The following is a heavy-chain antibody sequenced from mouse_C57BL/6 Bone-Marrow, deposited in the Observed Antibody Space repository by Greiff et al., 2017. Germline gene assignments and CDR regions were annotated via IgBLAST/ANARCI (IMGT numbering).Heavy chain of an antibody. CDR1: GYTFPSYG. V-gene: IGHV1-58*01. CDR2: IYSGNGST. J-gene: IGHJ3*01. Sequence: EVQLQQSGAELVRPGSSVKMSCKTSGYTFPSYGINWVKQRPGQGLEWIGYIYSGNGSTEYNEKFKGKATLTSDTSSSTAYMQLSSLTSEDSAIYFCANKDSYWGQGTLVTVSA. CDR3: ANKDSY.